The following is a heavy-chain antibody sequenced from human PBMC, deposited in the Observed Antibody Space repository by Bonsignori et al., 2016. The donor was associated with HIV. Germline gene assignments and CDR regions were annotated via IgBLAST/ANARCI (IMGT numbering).Heavy chain of an antibody. CDR2: VNPSGGSA. CDR3: ARGSGLWNNYFLGFLNY. Sequence: WVRQAPGQGLEWMGVVNPSGGSATYAQSLHGRLSMSADTSANTVYMTLSSLTPEDTAMYFCARGSGLWNNYFLGFLNYWGHGTQVTVSS. V-gene: IGHV1-46*04. D-gene: IGHD2/OR15-2a*01. J-gene: IGHJ4*01.